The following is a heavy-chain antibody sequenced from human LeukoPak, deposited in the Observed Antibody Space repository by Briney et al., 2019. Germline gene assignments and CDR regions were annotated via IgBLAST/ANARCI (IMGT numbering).Heavy chain of an antibody. CDR1: GGSISSSSYF. Sequence: SETLSLTRTVSGGSISSSSYFWGWIRQPPGKGLEWIGSIYYSGSTYYNPSLKSRVTISVDTSKNQFSLKLSSVTAADTAVYYCARSTSSSWYRIYAFDIWGQGTMVTVSS. CDR3: ARSTSSSWYRIYAFDI. D-gene: IGHD6-13*01. J-gene: IGHJ3*02. V-gene: IGHV4-39*01. CDR2: IYYSGST.